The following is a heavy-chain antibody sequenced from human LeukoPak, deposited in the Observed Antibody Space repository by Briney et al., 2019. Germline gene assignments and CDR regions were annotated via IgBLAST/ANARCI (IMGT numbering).Heavy chain of an antibody. V-gene: IGHV3-11*01. Sequence: KPGGSLRLSCAASGFTFSDYYVSWLRQAPGQGLEGVSAISSSGSTIYYADSVKGRFTISRDNAKNSLYLQMNSLRAEDTAVYYCARERAYYGSGSESYWGQGTLVTVSS. CDR2: ISSSGSTI. D-gene: IGHD3-10*01. CDR3: ARERAYYGSGSESY. CDR1: GFTFSDYY. J-gene: IGHJ4*02.